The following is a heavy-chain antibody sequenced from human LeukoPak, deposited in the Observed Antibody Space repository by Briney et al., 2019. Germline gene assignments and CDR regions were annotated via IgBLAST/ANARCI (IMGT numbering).Heavy chain of an antibody. J-gene: IGHJ4*02. CDR2: INPNSGGT. Sequence: PGRSLRLSCAASGFTFSNFAMHWVRQAPGQGLEWMGWINPNSGGTNYAQKFQGRVTMTRDTSISTAYMELSRLRSDDTAVYYCARDSSGDPPFDYWGQGTLVTVSS. V-gene: IGHV1-2*02. CDR1: GFTFSNFA. D-gene: IGHD3-10*01. CDR3: ARDSSGDPPFDY.